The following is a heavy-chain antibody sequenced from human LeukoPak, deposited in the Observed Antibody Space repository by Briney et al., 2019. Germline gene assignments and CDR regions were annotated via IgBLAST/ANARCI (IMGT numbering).Heavy chain of an antibody. CDR3: AKTASGSSFYYFDY. J-gene: IGHJ4*02. CDR1: GFTFSSYG. Sequence: GGSLRLSCAASGFTFSSYGMHWVCHAPGKGLELVGFISYDGSNKYYADSVKGRFTISRDNSKNTLYLQMNSLRAEDTAVYYCAKTASGSSFYYFDYWGQGTLVTVSS. D-gene: IGHD6-13*01. CDR2: ISYDGSNK. V-gene: IGHV3-30*18.